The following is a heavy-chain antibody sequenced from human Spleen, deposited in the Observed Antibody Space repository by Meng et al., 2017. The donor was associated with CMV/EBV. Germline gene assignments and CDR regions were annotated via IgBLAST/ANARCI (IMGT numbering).Heavy chain of an antibody. D-gene: IGHD5-12*01. CDR3: AKDMKVDDFFDY. J-gene: IGHJ4*02. V-gene: IGHV3-23*01. CDR2: ISGGGDST. Sequence: CAAPGFTFSSYAMSWVRQAPGKGLEWVSAISGGGDSTHFADSVKGRFAISRDNSKNTVYLQMNSLRAEDTAVYYCAKDMKVDDFFDYWGQGTLVTVSS. CDR1: GFTFSSYA.